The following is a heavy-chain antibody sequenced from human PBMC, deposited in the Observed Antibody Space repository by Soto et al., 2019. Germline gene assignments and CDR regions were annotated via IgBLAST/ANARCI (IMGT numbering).Heavy chain of an antibody. CDR1: GYTFTSYY. D-gene: IGHD3-22*01. V-gene: IGHV1-46*01. CDR3: ASFAPSRGVRYDSSGYYHPDAFDI. CDR2: INPSGGST. J-gene: IGHJ3*02. Sequence: QVQLVQSGAEVKKPGASVKVSCKASGYTFTSYYMHWVRQAPGQGLEWMGIINPSGGSTSYAQKFQVRGTMTRDTSTSTVYMELSSLRSEDTAVYYCASFAPSRGVRYDSSGYYHPDAFDIWGQGTMVTVSS.